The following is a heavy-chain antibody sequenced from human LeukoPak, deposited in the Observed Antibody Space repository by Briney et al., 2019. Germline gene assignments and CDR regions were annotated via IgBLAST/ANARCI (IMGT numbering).Heavy chain of an antibody. CDR2: INSDGSST. J-gene: IGHJ3*02. Sequence: GGSLRLSRAASGFTFSSYWMHWVRQAPGKGLVWVSRINSDGSSTSYADSVKGRFTISRDNAKKSLYLQMNSLRAEDTAVYYCARDHRGYEAFDIWGQGTMVTVSS. CDR3: ARDHRGYEAFDI. V-gene: IGHV3-74*01. CDR1: GFTFSSYW. D-gene: IGHD5-12*01.